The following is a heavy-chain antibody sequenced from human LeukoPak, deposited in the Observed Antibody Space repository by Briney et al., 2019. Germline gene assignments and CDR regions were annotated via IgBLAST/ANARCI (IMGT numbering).Heavy chain of an antibody. J-gene: IGHJ4*02. Sequence: GGSLRLSCAASGFTFSSYPMSWVRQAPGKGLEWVSGISGSGATTYYADSVKGRFTISRDNSQNMLSVQMNSLRDEDTAVYYCAKGHYYDRRGYYGCDYWGQGTLVTVSS. V-gene: IGHV3-23*01. CDR2: ISGSGATT. CDR3: AKGHYYDRRGYYGCDY. D-gene: IGHD3-22*01. CDR1: GFTFSSYP.